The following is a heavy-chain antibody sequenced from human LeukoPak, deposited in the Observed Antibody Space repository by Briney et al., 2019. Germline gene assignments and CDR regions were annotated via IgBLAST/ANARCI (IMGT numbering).Heavy chain of an antibody. CDR3: ARDKQLDSYYYYYYMDV. D-gene: IGHD6-13*01. Sequence: GGSLRLSCAASGLTFSKYSMTWVRQAPGKGLEWVSFIDTSSTTMYYTDSVKGRFTISRDNAKNSLYLQMNSLKVEDTAIYYCARDKQLDSYYYYYYMDVWGKGTTVTVSS. V-gene: IGHV3-48*04. CDR2: IDTSSTTM. J-gene: IGHJ6*03. CDR1: GLTFSKYS.